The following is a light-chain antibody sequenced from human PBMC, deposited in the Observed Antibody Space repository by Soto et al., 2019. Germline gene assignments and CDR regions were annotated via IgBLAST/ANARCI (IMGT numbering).Light chain of an antibody. J-gene: IGKJ5*01. Sequence: ESVLTQSPGTRSLSPCEIATLSCSASQILSMSDLAWSQQKPGQAPRLLIYGASSRPTGIQDRLSGSGSGTDFTLTIRRLEPEDFAVYYCQQYGSYSTFGQGTRLE. CDR3: QQYGSYST. CDR2: GAS. V-gene: IGKV3-20*01. CDR1: QILSMSD.